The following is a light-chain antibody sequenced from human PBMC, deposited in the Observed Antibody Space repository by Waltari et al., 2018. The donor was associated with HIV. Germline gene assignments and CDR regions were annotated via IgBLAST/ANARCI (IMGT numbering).Light chain of an antibody. CDR3: QTWENGPKV. Sequence: QLVLTQSPSASASLGASVKLTCTLRSRRSRSDIAWHQQQPEKGPRYLMKVNSDGSHNKGDGIPDRVSGSSSGAERYLTISSLQSDDEADYYCQTWENGPKVFGGGTKLTVV. CDR1: SRRSRSD. J-gene: IGLJ3*02. CDR2: VNSDGSH. V-gene: IGLV4-69*01.